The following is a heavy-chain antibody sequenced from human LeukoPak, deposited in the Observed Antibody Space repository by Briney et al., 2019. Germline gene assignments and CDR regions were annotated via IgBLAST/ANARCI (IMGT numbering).Heavy chain of an antibody. CDR2: INVEGTTT. D-gene: IGHD6-13*01. CDR3: ARGGESQSSWYLEYYYGMDV. V-gene: IGHV3-74*01. CDR1: GLTFTRFW. Sequence: GGSLRLSCAGSGLTFTRFWMHWVRQAPGKGLVWVSRINVEGTTTTYADSVEGRFTISRDNSKNTLYLQMNSLRAEDTAVYYCARGGESQSSWYLEYYYGMDVWGQGTTVTVSS. J-gene: IGHJ6*02.